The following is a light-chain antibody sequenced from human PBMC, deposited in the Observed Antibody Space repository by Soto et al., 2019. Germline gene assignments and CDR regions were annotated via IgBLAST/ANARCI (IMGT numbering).Light chain of an antibody. V-gene: IGLV2-14*03. CDR3: ISYTSSSTLYV. J-gene: IGLJ1*01. Sequence: QSALTQPASVSGSPGQWITISCTRTSSDVGGYNSVSWYQQHPGKAPKLMIYDVSNRPSGVSNRFSGSKSGNTASLTISGLQAEDEADYYCISYTSSSTLYVFGTGTKLTVL. CDR2: DVS. CDR1: SSDVGGYNS.